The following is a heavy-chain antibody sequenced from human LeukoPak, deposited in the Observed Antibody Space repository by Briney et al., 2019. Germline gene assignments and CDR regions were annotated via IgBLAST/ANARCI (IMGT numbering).Heavy chain of an antibody. D-gene: IGHD6-19*01. V-gene: IGHV3-30*04. CDR3: ARVAVAGTVRYRYYFDY. Sequence: GRSLRLSCAASGLTFSSYAMHWDRQAPGKGLEWVAVISYDGSNKYYADSVKGRFTISRDNSKNTLYLQMNSLRAEDTAVYYCARVAVAGTVRYRYYFDYWGQGTLVTVSS. CDR1: GLTFSSYA. J-gene: IGHJ4*02. CDR2: ISYDGSNK.